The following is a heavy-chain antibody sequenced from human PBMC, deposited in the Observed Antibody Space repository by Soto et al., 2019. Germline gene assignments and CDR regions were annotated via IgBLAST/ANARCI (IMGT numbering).Heavy chain of an antibody. CDR3: AKERGIGDPYFDY. Sequence: GGSLRLSCAASRFIFNTYAMSWVRQAPGKGLEWVSAITGSGGSTYYADSVKGRFAISRDNSKNMLYLQMNSLRAEDTAVYYCAKERGIGDPYFDYWGQGTLVTVSS. CDR1: RFIFNTYA. J-gene: IGHJ4*02. V-gene: IGHV3-23*01. CDR2: ITGSGGST. D-gene: IGHD2-21*02.